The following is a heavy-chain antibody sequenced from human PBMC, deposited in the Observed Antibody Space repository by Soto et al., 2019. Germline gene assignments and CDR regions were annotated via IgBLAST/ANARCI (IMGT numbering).Heavy chain of an antibody. J-gene: IGHJ6*02. CDR3: ARRGKRYDSNPFYGMDV. CDR1: GGSISSSSYY. D-gene: IGHD3-22*01. Sequence: SDTLSLTCTVSGGSISSSSYYWGWIRQPPGKGLEWIGSIYYSGSTYYNPSLKSRVTISVDTSKNQFSLKLSSVTAADTAVYYCARRGKRYDSNPFYGMDVWGQGTTVT. V-gene: IGHV4-39*01. CDR2: IYYSGST.